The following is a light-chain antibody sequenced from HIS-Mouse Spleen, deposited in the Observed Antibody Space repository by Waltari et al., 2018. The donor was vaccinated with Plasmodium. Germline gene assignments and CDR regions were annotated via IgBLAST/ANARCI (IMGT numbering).Light chain of an antibody. CDR3: QQYNNWSFT. V-gene: IGKV3-15*01. CDR2: GAS. J-gene: IGKJ3*01. Sequence: EIVMTQSPATLSVSPGERATLSCRASQSVSSNLAWDQQKPGQAPRLLIYGASTRATGIRARFSGSGSGTEFTLTISSLQSEDFAVYYCQQYNNWSFTFGPGTKVDIK. CDR1: QSVSSN.